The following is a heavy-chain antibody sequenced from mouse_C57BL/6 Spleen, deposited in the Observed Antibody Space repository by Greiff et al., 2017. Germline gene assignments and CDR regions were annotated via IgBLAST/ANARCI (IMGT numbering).Heavy chain of an antibody. CDR1: GYTFTGYW. V-gene: IGHV1-9*01. D-gene: IGHD1-1*01. CDR2: ILPGSGST. J-gene: IGHJ1*03. Sequence: VQLQQSGAELMKPGASVKLSCKATGYTFTGYWIEWVKQRPGHGLEWIGEILPGSGSTNYNEKFKGKATFTADTSSNTAYMQLSSLTTEDSAIYYCARRVTTVVGPYWCFDVWGTGTTVTVSS. CDR3: ARRVTTVVGPYWCFDV.